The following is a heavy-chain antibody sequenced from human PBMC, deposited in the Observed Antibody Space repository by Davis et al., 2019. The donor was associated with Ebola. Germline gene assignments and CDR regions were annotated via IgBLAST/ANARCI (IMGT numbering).Heavy chain of an antibody. J-gene: IGHJ3*02. D-gene: IGHD3-10*01. Sequence: PSETLSLTCTVSGGSISSGGYYWSWIRQHPGKGLEWIGYIYYSGSTYYNPSLKSRVTISVDTSKNQFSLKLSSVTAADTAVYYCARVRGIWDDAFDIWGQGTMVTVSS. CDR2: IYYSGST. CDR1: GGSISSGGYY. CDR3: ARVRGIWDDAFDI. V-gene: IGHV4-31*03.